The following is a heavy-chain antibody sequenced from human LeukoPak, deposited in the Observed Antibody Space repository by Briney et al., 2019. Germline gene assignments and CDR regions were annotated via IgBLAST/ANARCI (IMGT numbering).Heavy chain of an antibody. V-gene: IGHV4-34*01. CDR3: ARGRGTAFAYYYYYYMDV. CDR2: INHSGST. Sequence: SETLSFTCAVYGGSFSGYYWSWIRQPPGKGLEWIGEINHSGSTNYNPSLKSRVTISVDTSKNQFSLKLNSVTAADTAVYYCARGRGTAFAYYYYYYMDVWGKGTTVTVSS. CDR1: GGSFSGYY. J-gene: IGHJ6*03. D-gene: IGHD5-18*01.